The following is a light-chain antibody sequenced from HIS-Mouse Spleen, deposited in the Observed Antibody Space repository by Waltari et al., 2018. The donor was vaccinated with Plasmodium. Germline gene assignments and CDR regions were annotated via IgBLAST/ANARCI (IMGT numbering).Light chain of an antibody. Sequence: SYELTQPPSVSVSPGQTASITCSGYKLGDKYACWYQQKPGQSPVLVTYQDSKRPSGIPERFSGSNSGNTATLTISGTQAMDEADYYCQAWDSSTWVFGGGTKLTVL. V-gene: IGLV3-1*01. CDR1: KLGDKY. J-gene: IGLJ3*02. CDR3: QAWDSSTWV. CDR2: QDS.